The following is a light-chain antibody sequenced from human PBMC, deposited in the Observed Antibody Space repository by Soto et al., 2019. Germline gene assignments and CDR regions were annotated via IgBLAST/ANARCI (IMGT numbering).Light chain of an antibody. CDR3: HQYATSPLP. CDR1: QSVTSNY. Sequence: EIVINLSPSTVSVTTGERATLSCRASQSVTSNYLAWYQQKPGQAPRVLIYSASSRATGIPDRFSGSGSGTDFTLTISRLEPEDFAVYYCHQYATSPLPFGGGTIVDI. CDR2: SAS. J-gene: IGKJ4*01. V-gene: IGKV3-20*01.